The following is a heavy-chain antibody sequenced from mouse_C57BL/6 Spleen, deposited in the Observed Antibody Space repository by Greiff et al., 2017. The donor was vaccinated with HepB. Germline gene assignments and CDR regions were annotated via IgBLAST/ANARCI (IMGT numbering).Heavy chain of an antibody. Sequence: EVMLVESGGGLVKPGGSLKLSCAASGFTFSDYGMHWVRQAPEKGLEWVAYISSGSSTIYYADTVKGRFTISRDNAKNTLFLQMTSLRSEDTAMYYCARLNLYYAMDYWGQGTSVTVSS. CDR2: ISSGSSTI. V-gene: IGHV5-17*01. CDR3: ARLNLYYAMDY. J-gene: IGHJ4*01. CDR1: GFTFSDYG.